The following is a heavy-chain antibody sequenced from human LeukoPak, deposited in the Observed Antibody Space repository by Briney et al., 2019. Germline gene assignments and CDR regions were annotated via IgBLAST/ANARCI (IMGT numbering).Heavy chain of an antibody. CDR3: ARDSYDFWGGYYPDYYYYMDV. V-gene: IGHV3-48*03. CDR2: ISSSGSTI. CDR1: GFTFSSYE. Sequence: PGGSLRLSCAASGFTFSSYEVNWVRQAPGKGLEWVSYISSSGSTIYYADSVKGRFTISRDNAKNSLYLQMNSLRAEDTAVYYCARDSYDFWGGYYPDYYYYMDVWGKGTTVTVSS. J-gene: IGHJ6*03. D-gene: IGHD3-3*01.